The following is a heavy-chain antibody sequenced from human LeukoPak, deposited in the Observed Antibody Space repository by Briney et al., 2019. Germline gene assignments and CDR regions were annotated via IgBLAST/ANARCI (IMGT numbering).Heavy chain of an antibody. D-gene: IGHD6-19*01. J-gene: IGHJ4*02. V-gene: IGHV3-74*01. CDR2: INGDGSVT. CDR1: GFTFSSFW. CDR3: AVRIAVPGGFDN. Sequence: PGGSLRLSCAASGFTFSSFWMHWVRQVPGKGPVWVSHINGDGSVTGYADSVKGRFTISRDNARNTLYVQMNSLRAEDTAVYYCAVRIAVPGGFDNWGQGTLVTVSS.